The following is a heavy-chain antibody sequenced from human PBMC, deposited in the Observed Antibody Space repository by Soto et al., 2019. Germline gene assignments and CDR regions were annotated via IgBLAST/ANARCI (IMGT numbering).Heavy chain of an antibody. J-gene: IGHJ6*02. CDR2: ISYDGSNK. Sequence: PGQSLRHPCADSGFPYSSHAMHCVRPAPNKGLERVAFISYDGSNKYYADSVKGRFTSSRDNSKNTLYLQMNSLRAEDTAVYYCARYRGPTEFDWFEPLGYYGMDGWGQGTTVTVS. CDR3: ARYRGPTEFDWFEPLGYYGMDG. D-gene: IGHD3-9*01. CDR1: GFPYSSHA. V-gene: IGHV3-30-3*01.